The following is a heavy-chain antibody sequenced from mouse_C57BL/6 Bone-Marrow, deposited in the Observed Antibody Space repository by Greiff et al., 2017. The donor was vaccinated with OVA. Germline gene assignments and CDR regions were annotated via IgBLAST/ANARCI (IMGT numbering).Heavy chain of an antibody. Sequence: QVQLKESGAELARPGASVKLSCKASGYTFTSFGISWVKPRTGQGLEWIGEIYPRSGNTYYNEKFKGKATLTADKSSSTAYMELRSLTSEDSAVYFCARVDFGYDCWYFDVWGTGTTVTVSS. J-gene: IGHJ1*03. CDR2: IYPRSGNT. D-gene: IGHD2-2*01. CDR1: GYTFTSFG. CDR3: ARVDFGYDCWYFDV. V-gene: IGHV1-81*01.